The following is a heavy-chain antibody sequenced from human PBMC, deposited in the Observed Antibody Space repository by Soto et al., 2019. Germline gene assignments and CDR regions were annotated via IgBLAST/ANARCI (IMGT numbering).Heavy chain of an antibody. CDR3: AKLKGGLGRFYGMDA. D-gene: IGHD3-3*01. CDR2: ISSGGGTT. CDR1: GFSFRNYA. Sequence: DEQLVESGGGSLQPRASLRLSCAASGFSFRNYAMTWVRQSPGKGLEWVSLISSGGGTTNYADSVKGRFSISRDNSQNMLYLQMNGLRGEDTALYYCAKLKGGLGRFYGMDAWGQGTMVIVSS. J-gene: IGHJ6*01. V-gene: IGHV3-23*04.